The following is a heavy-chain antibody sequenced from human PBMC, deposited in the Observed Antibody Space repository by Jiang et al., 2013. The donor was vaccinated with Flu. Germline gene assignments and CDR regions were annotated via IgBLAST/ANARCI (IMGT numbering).Heavy chain of an antibody. V-gene: IGHV2-5*06. CDR1: GLSLRTSGVG. CDR2: VYWDNDK. Sequence: KPTQTLTLTCTVSGLSLRTSGVGVGWIRQSPTKALECLGLVYWDNDKRYRPSLKSRLIITKDTSKNQVVLTMTNMDPVDTGTFYCAHRRAYYRDWNAGYFDYWGQGALVTVSS. J-gene: IGHJ4*02. D-gene: IGHD1-1*01. CDR3: AHRRAYYRDWNAGYFDY.